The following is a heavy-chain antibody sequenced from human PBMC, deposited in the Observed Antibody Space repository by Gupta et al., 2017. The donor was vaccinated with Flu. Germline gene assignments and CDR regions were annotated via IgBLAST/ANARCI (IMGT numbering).Heavy chain of an antibody. V-gene: IGHV4-4*07. Sequence: CTVSGGSISRYYWSWIRQPAGKGLEWIGRIYSSGSTNYNPSFNSRVTVSVDTSRNQFSLKLSSVTAADTAVYYCAREISGTSEFDHWGPGTLVTVSS. CDR2: IYSSGST. J-gene: IGHJ4*02. CDR3: AREISGTSEFDH. CDR1: GGSISRYY. D-gene: IGHD1-26*01.